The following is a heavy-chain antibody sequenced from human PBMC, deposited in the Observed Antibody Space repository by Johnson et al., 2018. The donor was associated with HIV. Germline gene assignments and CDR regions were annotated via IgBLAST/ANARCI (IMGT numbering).Heavy chain of an antibody. V-gene: IGHV3-66*01. CDR3: ARDLVDYSSSSYAFDI. J-gene: IGHJ3*02. Sequence: VQLVESGGGLVQPGGSLRLSCAASGFTVSSNYMTWVRQAPGKGLEWVSVIYSGGSTYYADSVKGRFTISRDNSKNTLYLQMNSMRAEDTAVYYCARDLVDYSSSSYAFDICGQGTMVTVSS. CDR1: GFTVSSNY. CDR2: IYSGGST. D-gene: IGHD6-6*01.